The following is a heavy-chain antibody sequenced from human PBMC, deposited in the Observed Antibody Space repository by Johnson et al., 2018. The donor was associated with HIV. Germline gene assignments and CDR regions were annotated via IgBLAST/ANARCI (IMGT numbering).Heavy chain of an antibody. D-gene: IGHD5-18*01. CDR2: ISYDGSNK. Sequence: QVQLVESGGGVVQPGRSLRLSCAASEFTFSTFSRNAMHWVRQAPGKGLELVAVISYDGSNKYYADSVKGRFTISRDNSKNTLYLQMNSLRAEDTAVYYCARLPSGYNRDTFNIWGQGTMVTVYS. CDR1: EFTFSTFSRNA. J-gene: IGHJ3*02. V-gene: IGHV3-30*04. CDR3: ARLPSGYNRDTFNI.